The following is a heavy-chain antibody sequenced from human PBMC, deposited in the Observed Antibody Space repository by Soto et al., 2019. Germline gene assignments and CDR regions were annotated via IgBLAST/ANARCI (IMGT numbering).Heavy chain of an antibody. CDR2: IKQDGTEK. J-gene: IGHJ4*02. D-gene: IGHD6-19*01. Sequence: EVQLVESGGGLVQPGGSLRLCCAASGFTFSSYWMNWVRQAPGKGLEWVANIKQDGTEKYYVDSVKDRFTISRDNAKSSLHLQLNSLRADDTAVYYCAGGTGWFIVDWGQGTLVTVSS. CDR1: GFTFSSYW. CDR3: AGGTGWFIVD. V-gene: IGHV3-7*02.